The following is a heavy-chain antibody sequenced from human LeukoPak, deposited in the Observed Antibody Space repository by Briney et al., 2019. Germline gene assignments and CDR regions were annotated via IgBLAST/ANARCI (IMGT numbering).Heavy chain of an antibody. D-gene: IGHD7-27*01. CDR3: ARDSGTGDRPSYYFDY. CDR1: GYTLTELS. V-gene: IGHV1-24*01. CDR2: FDPEDGET. J-gene: IGHJ4*02. Sequence: GASGKVSCKVSGYTLTELSMHWVRQAPGKGREWMGGFDPEDGETIYAQKFQGRVTMTEDTSTDTAYMELSSLRSEDTAVYYCARDSGTGDRPSYYFDYWGQGTLVTVSS.